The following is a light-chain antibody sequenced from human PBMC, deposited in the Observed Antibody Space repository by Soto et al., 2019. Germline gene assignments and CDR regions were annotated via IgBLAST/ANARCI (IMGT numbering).Light chain of an antibody. V-gene: IGKV3-11*01. CDR3: QQRSNWPPYT. Sequence: EIVLTQSPATLSLSPGERATLSCRASQSVSSYLAWYQQKPGQEPRLLIYDASNRATGIPARFSGSGSGADLTLTINSLEPEDFAVYYCQQRSNWPPYTFGQGTKLEIK. CDR2: DAS. J-gene: IGKJ2*01. CDR1: QSVSSY.